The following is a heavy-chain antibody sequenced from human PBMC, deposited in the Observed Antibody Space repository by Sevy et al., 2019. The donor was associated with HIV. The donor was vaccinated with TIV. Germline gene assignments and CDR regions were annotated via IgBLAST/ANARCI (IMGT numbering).Heavy chain of an antibody. CDR2: ISSSRSTI. D-gene: IGHD2-2*02. Sequence: GGSLRLSCAASGFTFSSYSMNWVRQAPGKGLEWVSYISSSRSTIDYADSVKGRFTISRDNAKNSLYLQMNSLRAEDTAVYYCARDGCSSTSCYRDYYYGMDVWGQGTTVTVSS. CDR1: GFTFSSYS. CDR3: ARDGCSSTSCYRDYYYGMDV. J-gene: IGHJ6*02. V-gene: IGHV3-48*01.